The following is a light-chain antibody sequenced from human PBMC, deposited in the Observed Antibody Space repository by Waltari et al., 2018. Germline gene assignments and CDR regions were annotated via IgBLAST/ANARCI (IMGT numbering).Light chain of an antibody. CDR2: DAS. CDR1: QSVSIN. V-gene: IGKV3-15*01. CDR3: QQYNDGRA. Sequence: EIVMTQSPATLSVSPGDRATLSCRASQSVSINLAWYQQKPGQAPRLLIYDASIRATGIPARFSGSGAGTEFTLTISSLQSEDLAVYYCQQYNDGRAFGQGTKVEIK. J-gene: IGKJ1*01.